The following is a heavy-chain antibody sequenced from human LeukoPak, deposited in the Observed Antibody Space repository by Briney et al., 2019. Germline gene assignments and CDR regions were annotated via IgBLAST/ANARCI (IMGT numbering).Heavy chain of an antibody. D-gene: IGHD1-1*01. V-gene: IGHV1-46*01. J-gene: IGHJ4*02. Sequence: ASVKVSCKASGYIFTNYYIHWVRQAPGDGLEWMGISNPSGDSTNYAQKFQGRVTMTRDTSTSTVYMDLSSLRSEDTAVYYCARWTTTFLDYWGQGTLVTVSS. CDR3: ARWTTTFLDY. CDR2: SNPSGDST. CDR1: GYIFTNYY.